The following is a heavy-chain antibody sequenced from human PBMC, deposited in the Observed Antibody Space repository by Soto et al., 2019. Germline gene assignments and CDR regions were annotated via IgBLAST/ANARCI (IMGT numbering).Heavy chain of an antibody. CDR3: AHRRSEAGPYHFDY. CDR1: GFSLNTSGVG. CDR2: IYWDDDK. D-gene: IGHD6-13*01. V-gene: IGHV2-5*02. J-gene: IGHJ4*02. Sequence: QITLKESGPTLVKPTQTLTLTCTFSGFSLNTSGVGVGWIRQPPGKALEWLALIYWDDDKRYSPSLKSRLTITKDTSKNQVVLTMTNIDPVDTATYYCAHRRSEAGPYHFDYWGQGTLVTISS.